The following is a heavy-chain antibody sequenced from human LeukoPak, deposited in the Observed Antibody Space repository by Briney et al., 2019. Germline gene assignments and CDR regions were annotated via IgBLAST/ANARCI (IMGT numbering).Heavy chain of an antibody. CDR1: GGSISSGGYY. CDR3: AREDSYGCFDY. V-gene: IGHV4-31*03. D-gene: IGHD5-18*01. CDR2: IYYSGST. Sequence: PSETLSLTCTISGGSISSGGYYWSWIRQHPGKGLEWIGYIYYSGSTYYNPSLKSRVTISVDTSKNQFSLKLSSVTAADTAVYYCAREDSYGCFDYWGQGTLVTVSS. J-gene: IGHJ4*02.